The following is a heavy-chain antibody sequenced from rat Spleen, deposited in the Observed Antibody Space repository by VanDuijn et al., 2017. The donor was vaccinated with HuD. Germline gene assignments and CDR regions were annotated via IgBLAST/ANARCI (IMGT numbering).Heavy chain of an antibody. V-gene: IGHV5S13*01. CDR3: TRGGYFRH. D-gene: IGHD2-5*01. J-gene: IGHJ2*01. CDR2: ISTGGGNT. Sequence: VQLKESGPGLVQPSQTLYLTCTVSGFSLNNYGMAWVRQAPTKGLEWVASISTGGGNTYYRDSVKVRFTISRDTAQNTLYLQMNSPTSEDTATYYCTRGGYFRHWGQGVMVTVSS. CDR1: GFSLNNYG.